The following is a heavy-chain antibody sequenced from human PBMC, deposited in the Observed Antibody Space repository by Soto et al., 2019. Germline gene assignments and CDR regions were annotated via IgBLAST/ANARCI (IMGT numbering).Heavy chain of an antibody. D-gene: IGHD3-10*01. V-gene: IGHV3-21*04. CDR2: ISSSSSYI. Sequence: PGGSLRLSCAASGFTFSSYGMNWVRQAPGKGLEWVSSISSSSSYIYYADSVKGRFTISRDNAKNSLYLQMNSLRAEDTAVYYCAKGTYYYGSAPYYFDYWGQGTLVTVSS. CDR1: GFTFSSYG. J-gene: IGHJ4*02. CDR3: AKGTYYYGSAPYYFDY.